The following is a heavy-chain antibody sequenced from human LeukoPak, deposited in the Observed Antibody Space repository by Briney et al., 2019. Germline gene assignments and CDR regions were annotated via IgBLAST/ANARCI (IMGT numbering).Heavy chain of an antibody. Sequence: ASVKVSCKASGYTFTSYGISWVRQAPGQGLEWMGWISAYNGNTNYAQKLQGRVTMTTDTSTSTAYMELRSLRSDDTAVYYCAREHYDYVWGSYRWSPHYFDYWGQGTLVTVSS. D-gene: IGHD3-16*02. CDR1: GYTFTSYG. V-gene: IGHV1-18*01. CDR2: ISAYNGNT. J-gene: IGHJ4*02. CDR3: AREHYDYVWGSYRWSPHYFDY.